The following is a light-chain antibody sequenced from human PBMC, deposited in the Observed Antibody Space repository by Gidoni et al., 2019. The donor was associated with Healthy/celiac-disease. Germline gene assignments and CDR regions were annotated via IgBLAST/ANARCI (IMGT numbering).Light chain of an antibody. Sequence: DIQLTQSPSTLSSSVGDRVTITCPASQSISSWLAWYQQKPGKAPKLLIYKASSLESGVPSRFSGSGSGTEFTLTISSLQPDDFATYYCQQYNSLSTFGQGTKVEIK. CDR1: QSISSW. CDR2: KAS. CDR3: QQYNSLST. J-gene: IGKJ1*01. V-gene: IGKV1-5*03.